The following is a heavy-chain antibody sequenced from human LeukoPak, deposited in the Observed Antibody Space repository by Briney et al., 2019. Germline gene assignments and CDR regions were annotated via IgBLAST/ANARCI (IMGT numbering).Heavy chain of an antibody. D-gene: IGHD4-17*01. CDR2: ISGRDHTT. V-gene: IGHV3-23*01. CDR3: AKGGGFGDYGSYYFDY. CDR1: GFTFRNHA. Sequence: GGSLSLSCAAFGFTFRNHAMNWVRPTPGKGLEWVSTISGRDHTTYYADSVKGRFTISRDNSKNTLYLQMNSLRAEDTAVYYCAKGGGFGDYGSYYFDYWGQGTLVTVSS. J-gene: IGHJ4*02.